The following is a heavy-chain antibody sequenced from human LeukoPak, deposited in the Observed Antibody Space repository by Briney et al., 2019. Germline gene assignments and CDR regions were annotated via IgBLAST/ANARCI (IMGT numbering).Heavy chain of an antibody. V-gene: IGHV3-53*01. CDR2: IYSGGST. Sequence: QPGGSLRLSCAASGFTVSSNYMSWVRQAPGKGLEWVSVIYSGGSTYYADSVKGRFTISRDNAKNSLYLQMNSLRAEDTAVYYCARDSTPYYYDSSGPPMGYWGQGTLVTVSS. J-gene: IGHJ4*02. CDR1: GFTVSSNY. D-gene: IGHD3-22*01. CDR3: ARDSTPYYYDSSGPPMGY.